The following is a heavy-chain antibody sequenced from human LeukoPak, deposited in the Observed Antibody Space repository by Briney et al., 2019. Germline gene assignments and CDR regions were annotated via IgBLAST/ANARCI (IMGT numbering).Heavy chain of an antibody. J-gene: IGHJ4*02. CDR1: GYAFTGYY. V-gene: IGHV1-2*02. CDR2: INPNSGGT. CDR3: ARETGGDYYFDY. Sequence: ASVTVSFKASGYAFTGYYMHWVRQAPGQGLEWMGWINPNSGGTNYAQKFQGRVTMTRDTSISTVYMELSRLRSDDTAVYYCARETGGDYYFDYWGQGTLVTVSS. D-gene: IGHD7-27*01.